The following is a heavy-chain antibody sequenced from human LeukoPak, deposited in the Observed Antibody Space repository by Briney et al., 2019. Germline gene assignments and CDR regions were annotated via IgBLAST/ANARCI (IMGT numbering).Heavy chain of an antibody. Sequence: PGRSLRLSCAASGFSFSSYALVWVRQAPGKGLEWVSVIYSDGGTYYADSVKDRFTISRDNSKNTLYLQMNSLRAEDTALYYCARESSWSFDYWGQGTLVTVSS. CDR2: IYSDGGT. V-gene: IGHV3-66*01. CDR1: GFSFSSYA. CDR3: ARESSWSFDY. D-gene: IGHD6-13*01. J-gene: IGHJ4*02.